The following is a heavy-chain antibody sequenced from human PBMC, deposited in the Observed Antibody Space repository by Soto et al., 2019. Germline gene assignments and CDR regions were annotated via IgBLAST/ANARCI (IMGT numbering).Heavy chain of an antibody. Sequence: EVQLLDSGGGLVQPGGSLRLSCAASGFTFNNYAMNWVRHAPGKGLEWVATISGTGGSTYYADSVKGRFTISRDNSKITLYLQMNSLRVEDTAVYYCAKDRLGGNFDYWGQGTQVTVSS. J-gene: IGHJ4*02. V-gene: IGHV3-23*01. CDR2: ISGTGGST. CDR1: GFTFNNYA. CDR3: AKDRLGGNFDY.